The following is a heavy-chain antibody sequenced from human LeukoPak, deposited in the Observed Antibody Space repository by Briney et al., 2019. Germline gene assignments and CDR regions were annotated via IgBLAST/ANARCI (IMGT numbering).Heavy chain of an antibody. Sequence: GGSLRLSCAASGFTFSTYWMSWVRQAPGKGLEWVANIKQDGSEQYYVDSVKGRFTISRDNAKNSVYLQMNSLRAEDTALYYCAKGRGFFEGACFDYWGRGTLVTVSS. V-gene: IGHV3-7*03. J-gene: IGHJ4*02. CDR3: AKGRGFFEGACFDY. CDR2: IKQDGSEQ. D-gene: IGHD3-3*01. CDR1: GFTFSTYW.